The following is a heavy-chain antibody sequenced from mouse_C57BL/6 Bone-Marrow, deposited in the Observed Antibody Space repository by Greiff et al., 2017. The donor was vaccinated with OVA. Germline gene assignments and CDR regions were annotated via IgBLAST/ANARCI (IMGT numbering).Heavy chain of an antibody. Sequence: VKLQESGAELVKPGASVKLSCKASGYTFTEYTIHWVKQRSGQGLEWIGWFYPGSGSIKYNEKFKDKATLTADKSSSTVYMELSRLTSEDSAVYFCARHGFRQLRLLSWFAYWGQGTLVTVSA. CDR2: FYPGSGSI. V-gene: IGHV1-62-2*01. CDR3: ARHGFRQLRLLSWFAY. J-gene: IGHJ3*01. D-gene: IGHD3-2*02. CDR1: GYTFTEYT.